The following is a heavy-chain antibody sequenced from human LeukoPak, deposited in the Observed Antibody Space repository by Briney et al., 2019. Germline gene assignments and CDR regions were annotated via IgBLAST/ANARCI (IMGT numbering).Heavy chain of an antibody. J-gene: IGHJ6*03. V-gene: IGHV1-46*01. CDR3: ARGPTVTTAYYYYYMDV. CDR1: GYTFTSYY. Sequence: ASVKVSCKASGYTFTSYYMHWVRQAPGQGLEWMGLINPTGGSTGYAQKFQGRVTMTMDTSISTAYMELSSLRSEDTAVYYCARGPTVTTAYYYYYMDVWGKGTTVTISS. CDR2: INPTGGST. D-gene: IGHD4-17*01.